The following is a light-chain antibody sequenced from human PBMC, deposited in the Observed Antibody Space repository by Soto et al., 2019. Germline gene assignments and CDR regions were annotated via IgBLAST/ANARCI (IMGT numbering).Light chain of an antibody. CDR2: EVS. J-gene: IGLJ2*01. Sequence: QSALTQPASGSGSPGQSITISCTGTSSDVGGYNYVSWYQQHPGKAPKLMIYEVSNRPSGVSNRFSGSKSGNTASLTISGLQAEDEADYYCSSYTSRSTLVVFGGGTLLTVL. CDR1: SSDVGGYNY. V-gene: IGLV2-14*01. CDR3: SSYTSRSTLVV.